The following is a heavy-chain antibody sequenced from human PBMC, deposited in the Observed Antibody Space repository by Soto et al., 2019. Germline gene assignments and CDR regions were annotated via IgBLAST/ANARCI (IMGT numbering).Heavy chain of an antibody. J-gene: IGHJ5*02. CDR3: ARINLSYDSSGYVDL. CDR2: INPSGGGT. CDR1: GYTFTSYA. D-gene: IGHD3-22*01. Sequence: ASVKVSCKASGYTFTSYAMHWVRQAPGQRLEWMGVINPSGGGTKYAQKFQGRVTMTKDTSTSTVYMDLSSLRSEDTAVYFCARINLSYDSSGYVDLWGQGTLVTVSS. V-gene: IGHV1-46*01.